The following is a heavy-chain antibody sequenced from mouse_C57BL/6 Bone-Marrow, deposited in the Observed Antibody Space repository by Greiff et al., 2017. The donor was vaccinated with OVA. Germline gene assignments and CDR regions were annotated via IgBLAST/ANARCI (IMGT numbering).Heavy chain of an antibody. J-gene: IGHJ2*01. V-gene: IGHV1-81*01. D-gene: IGHD1-1*01. Sequence: QVQLQQSGAELARPGASVKLSCKASGYTFTSYGISWVKQRTGQGLEWIGEIYPRSGNTYYNEKFKGKATLTADKYSSTAYMELRSLTSEDSAVYFCARGPVVAPFDYWGQGTTLTVSS. CDR3: ARGPVVAPFDY. CDR2: IYPRSGNT. CDR1: GYTFTSYG.